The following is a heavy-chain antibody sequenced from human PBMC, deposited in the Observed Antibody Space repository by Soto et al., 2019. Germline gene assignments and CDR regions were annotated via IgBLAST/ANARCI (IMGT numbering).Heavy chain of an antibody. V-gene: IGHV1-69*02. Sequence: TISWVRQAPGQGLEWMGRIIPILGIANYAQKFQGRVTITADKSTSTAYMELSSLRSEDTAVYYCARGDHPYDYVWGSYRSQKGGYYYYGMDVWGQGTTVTVSS. CDR2: IIPILGIA. CDR3: ARGDHPYDYVWGSYRSQKGGYYYYGMDV. D-gene: IGHD3-16*02. CDR1: T. J-gene: IGHJ6*02.